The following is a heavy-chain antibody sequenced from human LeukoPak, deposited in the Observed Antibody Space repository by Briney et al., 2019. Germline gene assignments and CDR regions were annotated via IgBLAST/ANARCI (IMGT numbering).Heavy chain of an antibody. CDR1: GYSFTSYW. J-gene: IGHJ4*02. Sequence: GESLKISCKGSGYSFTSYWIGWVRQMPGKGLEWMGIIYPGDSDTRYSPSFQGQVTISADKSISTAYLQWSSLKASDTAMYYSARLFNYDILTGYPTPYTHFDYWGQGTLVTVSS. D-gene: IGHD3-9*01. CDR2: IYPGDSDT. CDR3: ARLFNYDILTGYPTPYTHFDY. V-gene: IGHV5-51*01.